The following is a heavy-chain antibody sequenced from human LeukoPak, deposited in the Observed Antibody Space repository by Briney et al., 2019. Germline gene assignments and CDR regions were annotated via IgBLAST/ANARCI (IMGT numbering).Heavy chain of an antibody. CDR3: ARLKYYDSGGYGYYFDY. CDR2: IYYNGST. CDR1: GGSISSSTYY. J-gene: IGHJ4*02. V-gene: IGHV4-39*01. Sequence: SETLSLTCTVSGGSISSSTYYWGWIRQPPGMGLEWIGNIYYNGSTYYNPSLKSRVTISIDTSKNQFSLRLSSVTAADTAVYYCARLKYYDSGGYGYYFDYWGQGTLVTVSS. D-gene: IGHD3-22*01.